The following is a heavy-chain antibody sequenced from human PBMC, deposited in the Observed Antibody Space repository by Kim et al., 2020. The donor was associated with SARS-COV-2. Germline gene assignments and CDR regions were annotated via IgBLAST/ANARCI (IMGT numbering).Heavy chain of an antibody. J-gene: IGHJ6*03. V-gene: IGHV3-64*01. Sequence: YYANSVKGRFTISRDNSKNTLYLQMGSLRAEDMAVYYCARGPDYYYYMDVWGKGTTVTVSS. D-gene: IGHD2-2*01. CDR3: ARGPDYYYYMDV.